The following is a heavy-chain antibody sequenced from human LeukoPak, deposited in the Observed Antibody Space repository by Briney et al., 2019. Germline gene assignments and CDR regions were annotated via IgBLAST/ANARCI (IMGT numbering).Heavy chain of an antibody. J-gene: IGHJ1*01. V-gene: IGHV3-33*01. CDR1: GFMFSSYG. CDR3: ARDQVTAIEYFQH. Sequence: PGGSLRLSCAASGFMFSSYGMHWVRQAPGKGLEWVSFIWYDGSNIHYADSVKGRFTISRDNSKNMLFLQMNSLGVEDTAVYYCARDQVTAIEYFQHWGQGTLVTVSS. D-gene: IGHD2-21*02. CDR2: IWYDGSNI.